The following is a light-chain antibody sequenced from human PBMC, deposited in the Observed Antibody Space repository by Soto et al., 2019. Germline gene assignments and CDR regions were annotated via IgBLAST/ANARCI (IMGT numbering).Light chain of an antibody. Sequence: EIVMTQSPVTLSVSPGDRATLSCRASQSVYSNLAWYQQKPGQPPRLLIYGASTRATGIPARFSGSGSGTEFTLTISSLQSEDFAVYYCQQYNKWPLSVGGGTKVEIK. CDR3: QQYNKWPLS. CDR2: GAS. CDR1: QSVYSN. J-gene: IGKJ4*01. V-gene: IGKV3-15*01.